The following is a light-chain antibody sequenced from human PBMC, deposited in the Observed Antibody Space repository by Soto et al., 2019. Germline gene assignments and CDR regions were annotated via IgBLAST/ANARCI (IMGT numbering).Light chain of an antibody. CDR3: SSFTRSNTLV. V-gene: IGLV2-14*01. CDR2: EVS. J-gene: IGLJ2*01. CDR1: SRDVGGYNY. Sequence: QSVLTQPASVSGSPGQSITISCTGTSRDVGGYNYVSWHQQHPGKAPKVIITEVSNRPSGVSNRFSGSKSGNTASLTISGLQAEDEADYYCSSFTRSNTLVFGGGTKLTVL.